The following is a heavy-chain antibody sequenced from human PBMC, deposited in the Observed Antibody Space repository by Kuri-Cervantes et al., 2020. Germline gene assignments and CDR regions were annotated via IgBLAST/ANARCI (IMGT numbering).Heavy chain of an antibody. CDR1: GFTFSSYA. V-gene: IGHV3-74*01. Sequence: GGSLRLSCAASGFTFSSYAMSWVRQAPGKGLVWVSRVSGDGSSTSYADSVKGRFTISRDNAKNTLYLQMNSLRAEDTAVYYCAKTIVGATTDGYYGMDVWGQGTTVTVSS. CDR3: AKTIVGATTDGYYGMDV. D-gene: IGHD1-26*01. CDR2: VSGDGSST. J-gene: IGHJ6*02.